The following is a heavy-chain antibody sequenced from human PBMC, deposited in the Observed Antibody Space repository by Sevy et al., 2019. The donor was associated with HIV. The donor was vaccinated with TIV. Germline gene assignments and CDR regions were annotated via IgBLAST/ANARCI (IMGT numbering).Heavy chain of an antibody. CDR2: IRSKAYGGTT. D-gene: IGHD6-6*01. V-gene: IGHV3-49*03. J-gene: IGHJ3*02. Sequence: GGSLRLSCTASGFTFGDYAMSWFRQAPGKGLEWVGFIRSKAYGGTTEYAAYVKGRFTISRDDSKSIAYLQMNSLKTEDTAVYYCARATAARHIDAFDIWGQGTMVTVSS. CDR3: ARATAARHIDAFDI. CDR1: GFTFGDYA.